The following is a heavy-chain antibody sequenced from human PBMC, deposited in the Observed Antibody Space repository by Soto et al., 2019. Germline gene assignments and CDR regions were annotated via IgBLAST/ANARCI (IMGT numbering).Heavy chain of an antibody. J-gene: IGHJ6*02. V-gene: IGHV3-7*03. CDR3: ARNPPMTRGNGMAV. Sequence: EVQLVESGGGLVQPGGSLSLSCAACGFTFSSYWMSWVRQAPGKGLEWVANMKQDGIEKYYVDSVKGRFTISRDNAKNSLYLQMNSLRAEDTAVYYWARNPPMTRGNGMAVWGQGTTVTVSS. D-gene: IGHD3-10*01. CDR1: GFTFSSYW. CDR2: MKQDGIEK.